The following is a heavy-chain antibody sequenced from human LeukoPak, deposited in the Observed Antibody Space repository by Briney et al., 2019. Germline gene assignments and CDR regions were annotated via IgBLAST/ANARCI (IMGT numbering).Heavy chain of an antibody. Sequence: KPSETLSLACAVYGGSFSGYYRSWIRQPPGKGLEWTGEINHSGSTNYNPSLKSRVTISVDTSKNQFSLKLSSVTAADTAVYYCARGAPKPYYYGSGSYYNGPGFDYWGQGTLVTVSS. J-gene: IGHJ4*02. CDR3: ARGAPKPYYYGSGSYYNGPGFDY. V-gene: IGHV4-34*01. CDR2: INHSGST. D-gene: IGHD3-10*01. CDR1: GGSFSGYY.